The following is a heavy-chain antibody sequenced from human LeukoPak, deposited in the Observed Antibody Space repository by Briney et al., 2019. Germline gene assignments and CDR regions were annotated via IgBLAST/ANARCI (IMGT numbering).Heavy chain of an antibody. J-gene: IGHJ4*02. V-gene: IGHV3-11*01. Sequence: KPGGSLRLPCAASGFTFSDYYMSWIRQAPGKGLEWVSYISTSGGTIYYADSVKGRFTISRDNAKNSLYLQMSGLRAEDTAVYYCARDWVGDGYNYYHYFDCWGQGALVTVSS. CDR1: GFTFSDYY. D-gene: IGHD5-24*01. CDR3: ARDWVGDGYNYYHYFDC. CDR2: ISTSGGTI.